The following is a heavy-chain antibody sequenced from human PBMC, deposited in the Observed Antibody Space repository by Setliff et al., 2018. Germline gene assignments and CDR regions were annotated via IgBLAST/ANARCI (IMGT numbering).Heavy chain of an antibody. J-gene: IGHJ4*02. D-gene: IGHD3-22*01. CDR2: SYNSGNT. V-gene: IGHV4-39*01. CDR3: ARRDSTSYYGYSFDF. CDR1: GGSISSSIYS. Sequence: SETLSLTCSVSGGSISSSIYSWDWIRQPPGKGLEWIGNSYNSGNTYYNASLKSRVTISVDTSKNQISLKLTSVSAADTAVYYCARRDSTSYYGYSFDFWGRGTLVTVSS.